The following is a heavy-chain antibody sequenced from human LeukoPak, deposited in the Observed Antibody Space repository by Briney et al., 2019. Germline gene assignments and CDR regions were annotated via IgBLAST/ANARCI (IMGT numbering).Heavy chain of an antibody. CDR2: INSDGSRT. CDR1: GFTFSSYW. D-gene: IGHD6-13*01. V-gene: IGHV3-74*01. J-gene: IGHJ4*02. CDR3: AKERDISSSWYLSNYFDY. Sequence: GGSLRLSCAASGFTFSSYWMQWGRHAPGKGVGGVSRINSDGSRTNYADSVKGGFTISRENAKNTLYVQMNRLRAEDTGVYYCAKERDISSSWYLSNYFDYWGQGTLVIVSS.